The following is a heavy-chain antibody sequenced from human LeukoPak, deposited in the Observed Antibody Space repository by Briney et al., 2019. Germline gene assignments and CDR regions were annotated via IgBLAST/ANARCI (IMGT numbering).Heavy chain of an antibody. J-gene: IGHJ6*04. D-gene: IGHD3-10*01. V-gene: IGHV4-59*01. CDR1: GGSISSYY. CDR2: IYYSGST. Sequence: SETLSLTCTVSGGSISSYYWSWIRQPPGKGLEWVGYIYYSGSTNYNPALKSRVTISVDTSKNQFTLKLSSVTAADTAVYYCASDRGDYYGSGSYYYGMDVWGKGTTVTVSS. CDR3: ASDRGDYYGSGSYYYGMDV.